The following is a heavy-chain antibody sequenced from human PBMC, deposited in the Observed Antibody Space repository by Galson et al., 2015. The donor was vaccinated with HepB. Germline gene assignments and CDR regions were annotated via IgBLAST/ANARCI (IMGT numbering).Heavy chain of an antibody. Sequence: SLRLSCAASGFTVSSNYMSWVRQAPGKGLEWDSIIYSGTSTYYADSVRGRFTISRHNFKNTLYLQMNSLRAEDTAVYYCARGPRYYYDSSGPGYFDYWGQGTLVTVSS. J-gene: IGHJ4*02. V-gene: IGHV3-53*04. D-gene: IGHD3-22*01. CDR1: GFTVSSNY. CDR2: IYSGTST. CDR3: ARGPRYYYDSSGPGYFDY.